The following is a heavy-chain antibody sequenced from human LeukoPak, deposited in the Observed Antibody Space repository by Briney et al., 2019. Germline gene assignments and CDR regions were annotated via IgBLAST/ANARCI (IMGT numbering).Heavy chain of an antibody. V-gene: IGHV1-2*02. CDR2: IDPNSGGT. J-gene: IGHJ3*02. CDR3: ARPVPLLTLYDAFDI. D-gene: IGHD1-26*01. CDR1: GYTFTGYY. Sequence: ASVKVSCKASGYTFTGYYMYWVRQAPGQGLEWMGWIDPNSGGTNYAQKFQGRVTMTRDTSISTAYMELSRLRSDDTAVYYCARPVPLLTLYDAFDIWGQGTMVTVSS.